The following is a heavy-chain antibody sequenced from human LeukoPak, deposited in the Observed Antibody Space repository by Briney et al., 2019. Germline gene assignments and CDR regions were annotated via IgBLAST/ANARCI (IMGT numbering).Heavy chain of an antibody. J-gene: IGHJ6*04. Sequence: KTSETLSLTCTVSGGSISSYYWSWIRQPPGKGLEWIGYIYYSGSTNYNPSLKGRVTISVDTSKNQFSLKLSSVTAADTAVYYCASLLRYFDWLLAPSYYYGMDVWGKGTTVTVSS. CDR3: ASLLRYFDWLLAPSYYYGMDV. CDR2: IYYSGST. V-gene: IGHV4-59*01. CDR1: GGSISSYY. D-gene: IGHD3-9*01.